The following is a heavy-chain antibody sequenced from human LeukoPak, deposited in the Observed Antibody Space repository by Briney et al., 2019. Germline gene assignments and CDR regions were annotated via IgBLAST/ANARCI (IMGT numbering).Heavy chain of an antibody. CDR1: GYTFTSYG. V-gene: IGHV1-18*01. CDR3: ARDQKGYCSSTSCYGEEVSDY. D-gene: IGHD2-2*01. Sequence: ASVKVSCKASGYTFTSYGISWVRQAPGQGLEWVGWISAYNGNTNYAQKLQGRVTMTTDTSTSTAYMELRSLRSDDTAVYYCARDQKGYCSSTSCYGEEVSDYWGQGTLVTVSS. J-gene: IGHJ4*02. CDR2: ISAYNGNT.